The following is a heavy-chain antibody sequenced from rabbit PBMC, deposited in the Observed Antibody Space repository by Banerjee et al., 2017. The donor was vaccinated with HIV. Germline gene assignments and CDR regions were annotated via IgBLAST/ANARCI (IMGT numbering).Heavy chain of an antibody. D-gene: IGHD7-1*01. J-gene: IGHJ4*01. CDR1: GFSFSSSYF. CDR3: ARDRDGDAGYGSLAL. V-gene: IGHV1S40*01. Sequence: QSLEESGGDLVKPGASLTLTCTASGFSFSSSYFVCWVRLAPGKGLEWIACIYAGNSGSTGYASWAKGRFTISKTSSTTVTLQMTSLTAADTATYFCARDRDGDAGYGSLALWGPGTLVTVS. CDR2: IYAGNSGST.